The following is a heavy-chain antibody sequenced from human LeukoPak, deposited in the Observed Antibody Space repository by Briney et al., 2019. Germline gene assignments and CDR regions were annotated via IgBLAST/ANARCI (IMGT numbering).Heavy chain of an antibody. CDR2: IWFDGSST. Sequence: GESLKISFAASGXTFSRFGIHWVRQAPGKGLEWEAVIWFDGSSTYYADSVKGRFTISRDNSKNMLYLQMNSLRVEDTGVYFCARDSAPYCGGDCYFDYWGHGTLVTVSS. D-gene: IGHD2-21*02. CDR3: ARDSAPYCGGDCYFDY. V-gene: IGHV3-33*01. J-gene: IGHJ4*01. CDR1: GXTFSRFG.